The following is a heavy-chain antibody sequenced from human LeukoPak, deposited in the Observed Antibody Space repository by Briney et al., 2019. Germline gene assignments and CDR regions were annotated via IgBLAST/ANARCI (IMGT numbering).Heavy chain of an antibody. V-gene: IGHV4-31*11. Sequence: PSETLSLTCAVSGGSISSADFYWSWLRQHPGKGLEWIGFIYYSGGAYYNPSLKSRVSISVDTSRNQFSLTLNSVTAADTAVYYCARGSDYFDYWGQGTLVTVSS. J-gene: IGHJ4*02. CDR2: IYYSGGA. CDR3: ARGSDYFDY. CDR1: GGSISSADFY.